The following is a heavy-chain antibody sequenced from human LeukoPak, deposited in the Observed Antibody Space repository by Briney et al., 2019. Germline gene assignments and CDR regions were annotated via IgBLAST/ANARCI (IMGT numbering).Heavy chain of an antibody. V-gene: IGHV4-59*08. CDR3: ARHGRWYFDY. CDR2: IYYSGST. J-gene: IGHJ4*02. D-gene: IGHD3/OR15-3a*01. CDR1: GGSISSYY. Sequence: SETLSLTCTVSGGSISSYYWSWIRQPPGKGLEWIGYIYYSGSTKYNPSLKSRVSISVDTSKNQFSLKLSSVTAADTAVYYCARHGRWYFDYWGQGTLVTVSS.